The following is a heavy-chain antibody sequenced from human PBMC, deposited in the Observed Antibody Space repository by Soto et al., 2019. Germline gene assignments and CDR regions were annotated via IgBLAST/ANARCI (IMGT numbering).Heavy chain of an antibody. V-gene: IGHV1-8*01. CDR3: ARGAEYYDFWRNWFDP. CDR2: MNPNSGNT. CDR1: GYTFTSYD. Sequence: ASVKVSCKASGYTFTSYDINWVLQATGQGLEWVGWMNPNSGNTGYAQKFQGRVTMTRNTSISTAYMELSSLRSEDTAVYYCARGAEYYDFWRNWFDPWGQGTLVTVSS. D-gene: IGHD3-3*01. J-gene: IGHJ5*02.